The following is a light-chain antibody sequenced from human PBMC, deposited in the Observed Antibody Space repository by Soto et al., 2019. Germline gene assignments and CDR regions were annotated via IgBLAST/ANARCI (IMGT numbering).Light chain of an antibody. V-gene: IGLV2-11*01. CDR1: SSDVGRYNY. J-gene: IGLJ3*02. CDR3: CAHAGFYTGV. Sequence: QSALTQPRSVSGSPGQSVTISCTGTSSDVGRYNYVSWYHQDPGKVPRLIIYEVSQRPSGVPDRFSGSRSGNTASLTISGLQADDEGDYFCCAHAGFYTGVFGGGTKVTVL. CDR2: EVS.